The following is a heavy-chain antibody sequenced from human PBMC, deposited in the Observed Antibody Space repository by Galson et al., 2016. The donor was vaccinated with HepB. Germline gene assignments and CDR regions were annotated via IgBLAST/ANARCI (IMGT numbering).Heavy chain of an antibody. Sequence: SVKVSCKSSGYTFTSYGTSWVRQAPGQGLEWMGWISAYYGNTNYDQKLQGRVTMTTDTSTSTAYMELRSLRSDDTAVYYCARIIANYYYYYLDVWGKGTTVTVSS. CDR2: ISAYYGNT. CDR3: ARIIANYYYYYLDV. V-gene: IGHV1-18*01. CDR1: GYTFTSYG. J-gene: IGHJ6*03. D-gene: IGHD2-21*01.